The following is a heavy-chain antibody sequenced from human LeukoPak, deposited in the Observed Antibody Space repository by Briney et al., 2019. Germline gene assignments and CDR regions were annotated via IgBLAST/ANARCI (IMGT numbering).Heavy chain of an antibody. Sequence: SETLSLTRTVSGGSISSYYWSWIRQPPGKGLEWIGYIYYSGSTNYNPSLKSRVTISVDTSKNQFSLKLSSVTAADTAVYYCAKESERWSTAGWFDPWGQGTLVTVSS. CDR3: AKESERWSTAGWFDP. CDR1: GGSISSYY. J-gene: IGHJ5*02. V-gene: IGHV4-59*01. CDR2: IYYSGST. D-gene: IGHD5/OR15-5a*01.